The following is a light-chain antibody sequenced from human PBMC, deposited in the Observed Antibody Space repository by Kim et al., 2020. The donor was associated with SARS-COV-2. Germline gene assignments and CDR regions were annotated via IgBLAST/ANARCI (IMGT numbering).Light chain of an antibody. CDR3: QVWDSSSDHHV. J-gene: IGLJ1*01. Sequence: SYELTQPPSVSVAPGKTARISCGGNNIGSKSVHWYQQKPGQAPVLVIYYDTDRPSGIPERFSGSNSGNTATLTISRVEAGDEADYYCQVWDSSSDHHVFGAGTQVTVL. V-gene: IGLV3-21*04. CDR2: YDT. CDR1: NIGSKS.